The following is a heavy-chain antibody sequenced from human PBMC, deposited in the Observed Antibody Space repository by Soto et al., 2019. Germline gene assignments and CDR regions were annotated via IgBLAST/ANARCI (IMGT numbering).Heavy chain of an antibody. D-gene: IGHD2-2*01. CDR1: GYTFTSYY. J-gene: IGHJ4*02. Sequence: ASVKVSCKASGYTFTSYYMHWVRQAPGQGLEWMGIINPSGGSTSYAQKFQGRVTMTRDTSTSTVYMELSSLRSEDTAVYYCAGDRGYCSSTSCYAWNYFDYWGQGTLVTVSS. V-gene: IGHV1-46*01. CDR3: AGDRGYCSSTSCYAWNYFDY. CDR2: INPSGGST.